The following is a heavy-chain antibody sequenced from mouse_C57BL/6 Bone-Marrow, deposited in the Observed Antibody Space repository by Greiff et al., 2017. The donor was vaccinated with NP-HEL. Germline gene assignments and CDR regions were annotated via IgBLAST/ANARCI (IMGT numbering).Heavy chain of an antibody. J-gene: IGHJ3*01. CDR3: ARDGGSYDYGSSWFAY. CDR2: ISDGGSYT. CDR1: GFTFSSYA. D-gene: IGHD1-1*01. Sequence: EVKLQESGGGLVKPGGSLKLSCAASGFTFSSYAMSWVRQTPEKRLEWVATISDGGSYTYYPDNVKGRFTISRDNAKNNLYLQLSHLKSEDTAMYYCARDGGSYDYGSSWFAYWGQGTLVTVSA. V-gene: IGHV5-4*01.